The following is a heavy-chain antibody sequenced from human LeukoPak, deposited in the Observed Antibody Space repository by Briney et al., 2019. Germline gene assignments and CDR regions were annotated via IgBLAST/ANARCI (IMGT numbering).Heavy chain of an antibody. D-gene: IGHD4-17*01. CDR2: IYHSGST. Sequence: PSETLSLTCTVSGGSISSGGYYWSWIRQPPGKGLEWIGYIYHSGSTYYNPSLKSRVTISVDRSKNQFSLKLSSVTAADTAVYYCARAFSYGYYFDYWGQGTLVTVSS. J-gene: IGHJ4*02. CDR3: ARAFSYGYYFDY. CDR1: GGSISSGGYY. V-gene: IGHV4-30-2*01.